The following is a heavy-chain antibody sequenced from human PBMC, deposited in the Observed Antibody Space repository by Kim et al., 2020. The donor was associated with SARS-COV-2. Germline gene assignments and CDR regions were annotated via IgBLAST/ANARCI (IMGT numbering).Heavy chain of an antibody. CDR1: GGSFSGYY. J-gene: IGHJ4*01. CDR2: INHSGST. Sequence: SETLSLTCAVYGGSFSGYYWRWIRQPPGNGLEWIGEINHSGSTNYNPSLKSRVTISVDTSKNHFSLMLGSVTAADTAVYYCSGLPDCSGCSCYGPFDY. V-gene: IGHV4-34*01. CDR3: SGLPDCSGCSCYGPFDY. D-gene: IGHD2-15*01.